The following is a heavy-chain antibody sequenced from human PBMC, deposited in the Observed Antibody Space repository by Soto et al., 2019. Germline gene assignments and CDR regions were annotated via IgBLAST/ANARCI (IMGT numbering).Heavy chain of an antibody. CDR3: ARDQVRGSMLYYYSGMDV. Sequence: QVQLQESGPGLVKPSQTLSLTCTVSGGSISSGGYYWSWIRQHPGKGLEWIGYIYYSGSTYYNPPLKSRVTISADTSKNQFALKLSSVTAADTAVYYCARDQVRGSMLYYYSGMDVWGQGTTVTVSS. CDR2: IYYSGST. D-gene: IGHD2-8*01. V-gene: IGHV4-31*03. CDR1: GGSISSGGYY. J-gene: IGHJ6*02.